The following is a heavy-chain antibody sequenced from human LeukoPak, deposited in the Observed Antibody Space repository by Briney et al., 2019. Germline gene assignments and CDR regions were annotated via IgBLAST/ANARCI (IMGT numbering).Heavy chain of an antibody. J-gene: IGHJ4*02. V-gene: IGHV3-7*03. CDR3: ASTQTSDY. Sequence: PGGSLRLSCVVSGFTFSNYWMSWVRQAPGKGLEWVANIKQDGSEKNYVDSVKGRFTISRDNAKNSLFLQLDSLRAEDTAVYYCASTQTSDYWGQGTLVTVSS. CDR1: GFTFSNYW. D-gene: IGHD2-15*01. CDR2: IKQDGSEK.